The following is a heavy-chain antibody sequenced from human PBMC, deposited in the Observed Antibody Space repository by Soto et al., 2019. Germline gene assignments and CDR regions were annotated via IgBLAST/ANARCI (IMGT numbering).Heavy chain of an antibody. J-gene: IGHJ5*02. CDR3: TTYLMP. D-gene: IGHD2-2*01. CDR1: GFTFSNAW. Sequence: PGGSLRLSCAASGFTFSNAWMNWVRQAPGKGLEWVGRIKSKSDGVTIDYAAPVQGRFTISRDDSKNILYLQMNSLNTDDTAIYYCTTYLMPWGQGTLVTVSS. CDR2: IKSKSDGVTI. V-gene: IGHV3-15*01.